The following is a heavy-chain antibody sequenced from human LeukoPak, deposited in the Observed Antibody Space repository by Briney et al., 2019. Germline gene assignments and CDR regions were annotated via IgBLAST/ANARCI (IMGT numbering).Heavy chain of an antibody. Sequence: GGSLRLSCAAFGFTFSSYSMNWVRQAPGKGLEWVSSISSSSYIYYADSVKGRFTISRDNAKNSLYLQMNSLRAEDTAVYYCASLSASFAFDIWGQGTMVTVSS. CDR2: ISSSSYI. D-gene: IGHD3-16*02. CDR3: ASLSASFAFDI. V-gene: IGHV3-21*01. CDR1: GFTFSSYS. J-gene: IGHJ3*02.